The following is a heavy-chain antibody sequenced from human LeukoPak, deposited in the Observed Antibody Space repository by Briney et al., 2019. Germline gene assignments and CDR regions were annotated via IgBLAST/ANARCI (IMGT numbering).Heavy chain of an antibody. CDR1: GFTFSSYA. J-gene: IGHJ3*02. V-gene: IGHV3-23*01. D-gene: IGHD3-22*01. CDR2: ISGSGGST. Sequence: GGSLRLSCAASGFTFSSYAMSWVRQAPGKGLEWVSAISGSGGSTYYADSVKGRFTISRDNSKNTLYLQMNSLRAEDTAVYYCAKGDTMIVVVITTLAFDIWGQGTMVTVSS. CDR3: AKGDTMIVVVITTLAFDI.